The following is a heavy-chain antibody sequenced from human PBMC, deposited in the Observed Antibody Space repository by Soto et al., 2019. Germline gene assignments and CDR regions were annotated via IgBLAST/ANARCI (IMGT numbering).Heavy chain of an antibody. D-gene: IGHD3-3*01. V-gene: IGHV3-23*01. Sequence: GSLRFSCAASGFTFSSYAMSWVRQAPGKGLEWVSAISGSGGSTYYADSVKGRFTISRDNSKNTLYLQMNSLRAEDTAVYYCARGSYDFWSGYLSYYYYGMDVWGQGTTVTVSS. J-gene: IGHJ6*02. CDR3: ARGSYDFWSGYLSYYYYGMDV. CDR2: ISGSGGST. CDR1: GFTFSSYA.